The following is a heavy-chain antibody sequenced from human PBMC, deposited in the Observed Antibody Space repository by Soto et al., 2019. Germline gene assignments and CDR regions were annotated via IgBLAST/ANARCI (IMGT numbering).Heavy chain of an antibody. CDR3: ARDGVTMVRGVIIIYGMDV. CDR1: GGTFSSYA. CDR2: IIPIFGTA. D-gene: IGHD3-10*01. J-gene: IGHJ6*02. Sequence: QVQLVQSGAEVKKPGSSVKVSCKASGGTFSSYAISWVRQAPGQGLEGMGGIIPIFGTANYAQKFQGRVTMTAEKSTSTAYMELSSLRSEDTAVYYCARDGVTMVRGVIIIYGMDVWGQGTTVTVS. V-gene: IGHV1-69*06.